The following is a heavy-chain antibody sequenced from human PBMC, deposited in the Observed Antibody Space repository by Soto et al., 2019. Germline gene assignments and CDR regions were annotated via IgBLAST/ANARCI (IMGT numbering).Heavy chain of an antibody. Sequence: SETLSLTCTVSGGSISSYYWSWIRQPPGKGLEWIGYIYYSGSTNYNPSLKSRVTISVDTSKNQFSLKLSSVTAADTAVYYCARFVAVAGTSFFDYWGQGTLVTVSS. CDR3: ARFVAVAGTSFFDY. V-gene: IGHV4-59*01. J-gene: IGHJ4*02. D-gene: IGHD6-19*01. CDR1: GGSISSYY. CDR2: IYYSGST.